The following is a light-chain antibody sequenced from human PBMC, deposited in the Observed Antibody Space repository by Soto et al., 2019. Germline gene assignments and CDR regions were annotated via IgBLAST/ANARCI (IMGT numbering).Light chain of an antibody. J-gene: IGKJ5*01. CDR2: GSS. V-gene: IGKV3-20*01. Sequence: SVWTQSPGTLSLSPGERATLSCRSSQSVTSRFLAWYQQKPGQAPRLLIYGSSSRASGIPDRFSGGGSGTDFTLTISRLEPEDFAVYYCQQYGTTPLITFGQGTRLEIK. CDR1: QSVTSRF. CDR3: QQYGTTPLIT.